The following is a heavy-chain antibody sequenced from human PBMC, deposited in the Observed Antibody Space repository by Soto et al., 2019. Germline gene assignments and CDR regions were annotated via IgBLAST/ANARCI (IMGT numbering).Heavy chain of an antibody. V-gene: IGHV4-59*07. CDR1: GGAISSYY. J-gene: IGHJ5*02. D-gene: IGHD2-15*01. Sequence: SDTLSLTCTVSGGAISSYYWSWIRQRPGKGLEWFGYIYDSGSTNYNPSLKSRVTISVDTSKNQFSLKLSSVTAAHTAAYYCARARGCSGGSCYPKGVWFDPWGQGTLVTVSS. CDR3: ARARGCSGGSCYPKGVWFDP. CDR2: IYDSGST.